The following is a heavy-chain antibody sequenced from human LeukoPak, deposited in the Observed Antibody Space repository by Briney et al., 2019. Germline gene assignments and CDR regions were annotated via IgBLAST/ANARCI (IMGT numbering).Heavy chain of an antibody. V-gene: IGHV3-53*01. CDR3: ALASPAAGSLFDY. Sequence: GSLRLSCAASGFTVSSNYMSWVRQAPGKGLEWVSVIYSGGSTYYADSVKGRFTISRDNPKNTLYLQMNSLRAEDTAVYYCALASPAAGSLFDYWGQGTLVTVSS. D-gene: IGHD6-13*01. CDR1: GFTVSSNY. CDR2: IYSGGST. J-gene: IGHJ4*02.